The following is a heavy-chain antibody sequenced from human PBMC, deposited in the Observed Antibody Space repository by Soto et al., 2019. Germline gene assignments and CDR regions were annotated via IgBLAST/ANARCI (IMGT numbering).Heavy chain of an antibody. CDR1: GFTFSSYG. CDR3: AKDPTRISDSPPVGPFDY. J-gene: IGHJ4*02. CDR2: ISYDGSNK. Sequence: GGSLRLSCAASGFTFSSYGMLWVRQAPGKGLEWVAVISYDGSNKYYADSVKGRFTISRDNSKNTLYLQMNSLRAEDTAVYYCAKDPTRISDSPPVGPFDYWGQGTLVTSPQ. V-gene: IGHV3-30*18. D-gene: IGHD1-20*01.